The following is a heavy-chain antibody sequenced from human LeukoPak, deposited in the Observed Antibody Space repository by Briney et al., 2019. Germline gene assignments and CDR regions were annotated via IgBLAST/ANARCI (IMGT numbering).Heavy chain of an antibody. Sequence: GRSLRLSCAASGLTFSSYAMHWVRQAPGKGLEWVAVISYGGNNKYYADSVKGRSTMSRDNSKNTLYLQMNSLRAEDTAVYYCARDGIRGILTDWGQGTLVTVSS. CDR1: GLTFSSYA. J-gene: IGHJ4*02. CDR3: ARDGIRGILTD. V-gene: IGHV3-30-3*01. D-gene: IGHD3-9*01. CDR2: ISYGGNNK.